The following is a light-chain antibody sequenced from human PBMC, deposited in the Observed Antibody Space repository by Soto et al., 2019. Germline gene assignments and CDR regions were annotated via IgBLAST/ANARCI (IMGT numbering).Light chain of an antibody. V-gene: IGKV3-20*01. CDR2: DAS. J-gene: IGKJ1*01. CDR1: QSIRSSY. Sequence: EIVVTQFPVTLSLSPGERVTLSCGASQSIRSSYLSWYQEKCGQAPRLFIFDASSRATGIPDRFSGSGSGTPFTLTISGVEPEDLAVYYCQQYGSSPWTFGQGTKVDIK. CDR3: QQYGSSPWT.